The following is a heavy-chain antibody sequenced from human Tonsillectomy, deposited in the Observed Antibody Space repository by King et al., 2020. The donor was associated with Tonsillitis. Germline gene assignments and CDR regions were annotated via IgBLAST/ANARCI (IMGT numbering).Heavy chain of an antibody. Sequence: VQLVESGGGLVQPGGSLRLSCAASGFTFSSYAMSWVRQAPGKGLEWVSSISGSGDITYYADSVKGRFTISRDNSKNMLFLQVNSLRAKDRAVYYCAKAPAVTTYYFFDFWGQGTLVTVSS. CDR3: AKAPAVTTYYFFDF. D-gene: IGHD4-17*01. CDR1: GFTFSSYA. V-gene: IGHV3-23*04. CDR2: ISGSGDIT. J-gene: IGHJ4*02.